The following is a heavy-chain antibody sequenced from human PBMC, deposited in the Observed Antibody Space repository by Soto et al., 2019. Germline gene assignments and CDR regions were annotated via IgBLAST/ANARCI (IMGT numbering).Heavy chain of an antibody. D-gene: IGHD3-3*01. V-gene: IGHV1-69*01. Sequence: QVQLVQSGAEVKKPGSSVKVSCKASGGTFSSYAISWVRQAPGQGLEGMGGIIPIFGTANYAQKFQGRVTITADESTSTAYMELSSLRSEDTAVYYCARGAVFGVVIGYYYYGMDVWGQGTTVTVSS. CDR3: ARGAVFGVVIGYYYYGMDV. J-gene: IGHJ6*02. CDR1: GGTFSSYA. CDR2: IIPIFGTA.